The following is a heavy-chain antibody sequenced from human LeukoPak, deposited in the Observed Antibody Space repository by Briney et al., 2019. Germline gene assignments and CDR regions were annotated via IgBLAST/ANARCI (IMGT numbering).Heavy chain of an antibody. J-gene: IGHJ4*02. CDR1: GDSTNTYY. D-gene: IGHD3-22*01. Sequence: SETLSLTCTLSGDSTNTYYWSWIRQPPGKGLEWIGEINHSGSTNYNPSLKSRVTISVDTSKNQFSLKLSSVTAADTAVYYCARGLLLGDSSGYRPFDYWGQGTLVTVSS. V-gene: IGHV4-34*01. CDR2: INHSGST. CDR3: ARGLLLGDSSGYRPFDY.